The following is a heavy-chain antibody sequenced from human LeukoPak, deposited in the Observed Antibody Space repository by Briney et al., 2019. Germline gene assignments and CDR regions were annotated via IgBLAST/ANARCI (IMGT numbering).Heavy chain of an antibody. J-gene: IGHJ6*02. CDR1: GGSFSGYY. CDR3: ARGRVRRPGYYYGMDV. CDR2: INHSGST. Sequence: PSETLSLTCVVYGGSFSGYYWSWIRQPPGKGLEWIGEINHSGSTNYNPSLKSRVTISVDTSKNQFSLKLSSVTAADTAVYYCARGRVRRPGYYYGMDVWGQGTTVTVSS. V-gene: IGHV4-34*01. D-gene: IGHD3-10*01.